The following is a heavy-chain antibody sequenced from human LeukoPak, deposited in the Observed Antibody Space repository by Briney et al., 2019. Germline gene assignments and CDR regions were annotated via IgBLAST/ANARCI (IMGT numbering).Heavy chain of an antibody. V-gene: IGHV4-4*07. Sequence: PSETLSLTRTVSGGSISSYYWSWIRQPAGNGLEWIGRIYTSRSTNYNPSLRSGVTMSVDTSKNQFPLKLSSVTAADTAVYYCARDSGRNWFDPWGQGTLVTVSS. J-gene: IGHJ5*02. D-gene: IGHD1-1*01. CDR3: ARDSGRNWFDP. CDR2: IYTSRST. CDR1: GGSISSYY.